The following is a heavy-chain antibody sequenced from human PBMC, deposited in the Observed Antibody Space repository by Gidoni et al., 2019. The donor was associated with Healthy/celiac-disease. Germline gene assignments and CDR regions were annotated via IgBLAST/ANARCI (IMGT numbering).Heavy chain of an antibody. D-gene: IGHD2-2*01. J-gene: IGHJ4*02. CDR1: GFTFRSYA. V-gene: IGHV3-23*01. CDR2: ISGSVGST. Sequence: EVQLLESGGGLVQPGGSLRLSCAASGFTFRSYAMSWVRQAPGKGLEWVSAISGSVGSTYYADSVKGRFTISRDNSKNTLYLQMNSLRAEDTAVYYCAKGTKYQLLAYYFDYWGQGTLVTVSS. CDR3: AKGTKYQLLAYYFDY.